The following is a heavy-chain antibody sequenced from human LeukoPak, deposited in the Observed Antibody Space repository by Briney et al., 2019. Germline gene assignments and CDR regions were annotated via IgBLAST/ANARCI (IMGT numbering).Heavy chain of an antibody. CDR3: ARDGVGGSFDY. J-gene: IGHJ4*02. CDR2: IKQDGSEK. CDR1: GFTFSTYW. Sequence: PGGSLRLSCAASGFTFSTYWMSWVRQAPGKGLEWVANIKQDGSEKYYVDSVKGRFTISRDNAKNSLYLQMNSLRAEDTAVYYCARDGVGGSFDYWGQGTLVTVSS. D-gene: IGHD3-3*01. V-gene: IGHV3-7*01.